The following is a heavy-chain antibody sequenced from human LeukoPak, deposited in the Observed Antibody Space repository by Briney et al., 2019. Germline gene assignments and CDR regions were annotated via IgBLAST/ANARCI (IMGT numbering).Heavy chain of an antibody. D-gene: IGHD5-24*01. J-gene: IGHJ4*02. CDR1: GDTFSSYA. CDR2: IIPIFGSP. Sequence: SVKVSCKASGDTFSSYAISWVRQAPGQGLEWMGGIIPIFGSPNYAQRFQGRVTITADKSTSTAYMELSSLTYEDTAVYYCARDVPIEMTVSGYFDFWGQGTLVTVSS. V-gene: IGHV1-69*06. CDR3: ARDVPIEMTVSGYFDF.